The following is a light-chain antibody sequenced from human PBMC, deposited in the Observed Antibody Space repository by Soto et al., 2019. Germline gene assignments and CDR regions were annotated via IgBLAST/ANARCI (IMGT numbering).Light chain of an antibody. CDR2: LNSDGSH. J-gene: IGLJ2*01. CDR1: SGHSNYA. V-gene: IGLV4-69*01. Sequence: QSVLTQSPSASASLGASVKLTCTLSSGHSNYAIAWHQQQPEKGPRFLMKLNSDGSHSKGDGIPDRFSGASSGAERYRTISTLQPEDEADYYCQTWVTGIHIFGGGTKLTVL. CDR3: QTWVTGIHI.